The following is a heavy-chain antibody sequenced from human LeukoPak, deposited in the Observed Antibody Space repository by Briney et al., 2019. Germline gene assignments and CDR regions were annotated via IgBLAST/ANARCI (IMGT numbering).Heavy chain of an antibody. J-gene: IGHJ4*02. D-gene: IGHD3-9*01. CDR3: AKDMYDILTGYDY. CDR2: ISWNSGSI. V-gene: IGHV3-9*01. CDR1: GFTFDDYA. Sequence: PGGSLRLSYAASGFTFDDYAMHWVRQAPGKGLEWVSGISWNSGSIGYADSVKGRFTISRDNAKNSLYLQMNSLRAEDTALYYCAKDMYDILTGYDYWGQGTLVTVSS.